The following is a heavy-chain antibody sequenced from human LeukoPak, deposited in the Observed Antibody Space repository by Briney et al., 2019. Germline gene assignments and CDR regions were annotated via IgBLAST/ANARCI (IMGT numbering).Heavy chain of an antibody. CDR3: AGSRGHYYGMDV. J-gene: IGHJ6*02. CDR2: MNPNSGNT. CDR1: GYTFTSYD. D-gene: IGHD5/OR15-5a*01. Sequence: ASVKVSCKASGYTFTSYDINWVRQATGQGLEWMGWMNPNSGNTGYAQKFQGRVTMTRNTSISTAYMELSSLRSEDTAVYHCAGSRGHYYGMDVWGQGTTVTVSS. V-gene: IGHV1-8*01.